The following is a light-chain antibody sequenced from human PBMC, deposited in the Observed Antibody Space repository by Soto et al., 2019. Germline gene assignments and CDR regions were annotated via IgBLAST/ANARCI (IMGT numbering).Light chain of an antibody. V-gene: IGKV3-15*01. Sequence: EIVMTQSPATLSVSPGERATLSCRASQSVSSNLACYQQKPGQAPRLLIYGASTRATGIPARFSGSGSGTEFTLTISSLQSEDFAVYYCPQYGSSSWTFGQGTKVEIK. J-gene: IGKJ1*01. CDR1: QSVSSN. CDR3: PQYGSSSWT. CDR2: GAS.